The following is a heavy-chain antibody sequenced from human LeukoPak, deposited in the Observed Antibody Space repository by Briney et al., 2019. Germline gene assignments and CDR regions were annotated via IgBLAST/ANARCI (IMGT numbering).Heavy chain of an antibody. J-gene: IGHJ3*02. V-gene: IGHV3-21*01. CDR1: GFTFSSYS. D-gene: IGHD6-19*01. CDR3: AKIAVAGDAFDI. Sequence: PGGSPRLSCAASGFTFSSYSMNWVRQAPGKGLEWVSSISSSSSYIYYADSVKGRFTISRDNAKNSLYLQMNSLRAEDTAVYYCAKIAVAGDAFDIWGQGTMVTVSS. CDR2: ISSSSSYI.